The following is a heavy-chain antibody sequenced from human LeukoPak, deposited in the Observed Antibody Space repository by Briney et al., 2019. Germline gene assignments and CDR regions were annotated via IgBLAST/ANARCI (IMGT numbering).Heavy chain of an antibody. D-gene: IGHD6-19*01. CDR3: ARLPDVSGWPFDY. V-gene: IGHV4-59*01. CDR2: IRYSGRT. J-gene: IGHJ4*02. CDR1: DDSISRDF. Sequence: SETLSLTCTASDDSISRDFWTWIRQPPGKELEWIGYIRYSGRTDYNPSLKSRVTISIQTSKNQFSLKLTSVTAADTAIYYCARLPDVSGWPFDYWGQGILVTVSS.